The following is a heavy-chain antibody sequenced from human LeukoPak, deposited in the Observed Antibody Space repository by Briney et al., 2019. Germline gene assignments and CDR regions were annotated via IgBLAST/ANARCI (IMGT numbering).Heavy chain of an antibody. V-gene: IGHV3-11*01. J-gene: IGHJ6*03. Sequence: GGSLRLSCAASGFTFSDYYMSWIRRAPGKGLEWVSYISSSGSTIYYADSVKGRFTISRDNAKNSLYLQMNSLRAEDTAVYYCARDLRYYYYMDVWGKGTTVTLSS. CDR1: GFTFSDYY. CDR2: ISSSGSTI. CDR3: ARDLRYYYYMDV.